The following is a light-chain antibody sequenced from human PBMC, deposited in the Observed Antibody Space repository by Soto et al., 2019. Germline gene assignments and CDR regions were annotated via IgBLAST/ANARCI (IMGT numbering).Light chain of an antibody. CDR1: NSDVGGYNY. V-gene: IGLV2-14*03. Sequence: QSALTQPASLSGSPGQSITMSCTGTNSDVGGYNYVSWYQQHPGKAPKLIIYDVTNRPSGVSDRFSGSKSGNTASLTISGLQAEDGADYYCCSYTSISTLVFGSGTKLTVL. CDR2: DVT. CDR3: CSYTSISTLV. J-gene: IGLJ1*01.